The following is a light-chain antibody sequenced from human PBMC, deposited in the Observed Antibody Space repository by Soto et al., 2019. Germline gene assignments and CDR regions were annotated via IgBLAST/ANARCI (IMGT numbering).Light chain of an antibody. J-gene: IGLJ2*01. V-gene: IGLV1-40*01. CDR1: SSNIGAGYD. CDR3: QSYDSSLSGFVV. CDR2: GNS. Sequence: QSVLTQPPSVSGAPGQRVTISCTGSSSNIGAGYDVYWYQQLPGTAPKLLIYGNSNRPSGVPDRFSGSKSGTSASLAITGLQAADEADDYGQSYDSSLSGFVVFGGGTKLTVL.